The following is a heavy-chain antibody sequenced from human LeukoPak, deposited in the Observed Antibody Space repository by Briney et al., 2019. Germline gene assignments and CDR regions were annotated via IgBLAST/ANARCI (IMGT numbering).Heavy chain of an antibody. CDR1: GFTVSSNY. CDR2: IYSGGST. J-gene: IGHJ4*02. CDR3: ARERRYCSGGSCPHFDY. Sequence: GGSLRLSCAASGFTVSSNYMSWVRQAPGKGLEWVSVIYSGGSTYYADSVKGRFTISRDNAKNSLYLRMNSLRDEDTAVYYCARERRYCSGGSCPHFDYWGQGTLVTVSS. V-gene: IGHV3-66*01. D-gene: IGHD2-15*01.